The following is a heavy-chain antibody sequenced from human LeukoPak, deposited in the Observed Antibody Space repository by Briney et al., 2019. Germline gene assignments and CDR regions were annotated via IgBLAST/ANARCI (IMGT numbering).Heavy chain of an antibody. D-gene: IGHD3-10*01. CDR3: AKVNMVRGVIIGPNYFDY. CDR1: GFTFDDYA. Sequence: GGSLRLSCAASGFTFDDYAMHWVRQAPGKGLEWVSGISWNSGSIGYADSVKGRFTISRDNAKNSLYLQMNSLRAEDTALYYCAKVNMVRGVIIGPNYFDYWGQGTLVTVSS. V-gene: IGHV3-9*01. CDR2: ISWNSGSI. J-gene: IGHJ4*02.